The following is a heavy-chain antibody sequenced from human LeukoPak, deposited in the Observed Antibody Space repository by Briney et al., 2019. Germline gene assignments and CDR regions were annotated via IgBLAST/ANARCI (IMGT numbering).Heavy chain of an antibody. J-gene: IGHJ5*02. CDR1: GFSVSSNY. V-gene: IGHV3-74*01. D-gene: IGHD6-6*01. CDR2: INSDGSST. Sequence: QAGGSLRLSCAASGFSVSSNYMTWVRQAPGKGLVRVSRINSDGSSTSYADSVKGRFTISRDNAKNTLYLQMNSLRAEDTAVYYCARVISSDLNWFDPWGQGTLVTVSS. CDR3: ARVISSDLNWFDP.